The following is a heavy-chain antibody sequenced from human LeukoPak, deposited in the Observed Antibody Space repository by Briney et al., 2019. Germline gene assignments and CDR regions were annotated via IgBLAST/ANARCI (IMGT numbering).Heavy chain of an antibody. J-gene: IGHJ3*02. Sequence: PGGSLRLSCAASGFTFSSYSMNWVRQAPGKGLEWVSFISSSTSYISYADSVKGRFTISRDNAKSLLWLQMNSLRAEDTAVYYCARATNGRFDIWGQGTMVTVSS. CDR3: ARATNGRFDI. D-gene: IGHD2-8*01. CDR1: GFTFSSYS. CDR2: ISSSTSYI. V-gene: IGHV3-21*01.